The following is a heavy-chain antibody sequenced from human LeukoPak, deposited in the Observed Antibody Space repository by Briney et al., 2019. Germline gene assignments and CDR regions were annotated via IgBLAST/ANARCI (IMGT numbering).Heavy chain of an antibody. CDR3: ARHLRGGDCYFDY. D-gene: IGHD2-21*02. CDR1: GSRFTSYW. V-gene: IGHV5-51*01. Sequence: GESLQISCKGSGSRFTSYWIGWVRQLPGKGLEWMGIIFPGDSDTRYSPSFQGQVTISADKSISTAYLQWSSLKASDTAMYFCARHLRGGDCYFDYWGQGTLVTVSS. J-gene: IGHJ4*02. CDR2: IFPGDSDT.